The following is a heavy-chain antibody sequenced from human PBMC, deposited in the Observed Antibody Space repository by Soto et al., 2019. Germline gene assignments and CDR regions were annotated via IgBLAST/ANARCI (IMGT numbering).Heavy chain of an antibody. CDR3: VRDWGGYYFDF. CDR2: ITPSGEAT. V-gene: IGHV1-46*01. CDR1: GYTFTRYS. D-gene: IGHD3-16*01. Sequence: QVHLVQSGAEVKKPGASVKVSCKASGYTFTRYSMHRERQAPGQGLEWLGVITPSGEATYYEQKCQGRLTMTWDTSTSTVHMELSSLGSEDTAFYYCVRDWGGYYFDFWGQGTLVTVSS. J-gene: IGHJ4*02.